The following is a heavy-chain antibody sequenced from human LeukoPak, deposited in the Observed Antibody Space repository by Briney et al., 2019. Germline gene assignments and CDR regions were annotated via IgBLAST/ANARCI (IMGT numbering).Heavy chain of an antibody. Sequence: LETLSLTCAVSGGSISGHYWSWSREPPGEGVWRRGYFYYSVSTNYNPSLKSRVTISVDTSKNQFCLKMSSVTASIRALDCSARRNVGYRSRQIDYWGQGTLVTVSS. CDR3: ARRNVGYRSRQIDY. J-gene: IGHJ4*01. V-gene: IGHV4-59*11. CDR2: FYYSVST. D-gene: IGHD5-12*01. CDR1: GGSISGHY.